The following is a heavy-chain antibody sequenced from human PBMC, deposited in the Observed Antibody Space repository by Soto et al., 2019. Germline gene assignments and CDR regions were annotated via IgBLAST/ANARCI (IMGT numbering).Heavy chain of an antibody. V-gene: IGHV3-30-3*01. Sequence: QVQLVESGGGVVQSERSLRLSCAASGFTFSRYAIHWVRQAPGKGLEWVAVISYNGGNKYYADSVKGRFTISRDNSKNTLYLQMTSLRGEDTAVYYCARDQLSGSFNFYYGMDVWGQGTTVIVSS. CDR1: GFTFSRYA. J-gene: IGHJ6*02. CDR3: ARDQLSGSFNFYYGMDV. D-gene: IGHD1-26*01. CDR2: ISYNGGNK.